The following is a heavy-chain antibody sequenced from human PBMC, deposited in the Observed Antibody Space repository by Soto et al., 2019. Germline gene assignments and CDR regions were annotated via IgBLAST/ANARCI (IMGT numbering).Heavy chain of an antibody. D-gene: IGHD3-22*01. V-gene: IGHV3-23*01. J-gene: IGHJ4*02. CDR1: GFTFSSYA. CDR2: ISGSGGGST. Sequence: VGSLRLSGVASGFTFSSYAMSWVRQARGKGLEWVSTISGSGGGSTYYADSVKGRFTISRDNSKNTLYLQMNSLRAEDTAVYYCAKVTYYYDTSVYYYFDYWGQGTQVTVSS. CDR3: AKVTYYYDTSVYYYFDY.